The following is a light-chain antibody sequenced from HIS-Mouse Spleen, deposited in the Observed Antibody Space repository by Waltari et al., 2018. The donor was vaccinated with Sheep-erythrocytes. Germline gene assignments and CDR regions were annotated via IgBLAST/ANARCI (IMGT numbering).Light chain of an antibody. J-gene: IGLJ1*01. CDR2: DVS. CDR1: SSDVGGYNY. Sequence: QSALTQPRSVSGSPGQSVTISCTGTSSDVGGYNYFSWSQQHPGKAPKPMIYDVSKRPSGVPDRFSGSKSGNTASLTISGLQAEDEADYYCCSYAGSYNHVFATGTKVTVL. CDR3: CSYAGSYNHV. V-gene: IGLV2-11*01.